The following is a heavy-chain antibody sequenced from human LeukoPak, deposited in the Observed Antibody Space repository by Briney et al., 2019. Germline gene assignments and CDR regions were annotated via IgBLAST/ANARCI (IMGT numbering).Heavy chain of an antibody. V-gene: IGHV3-74*01. CDR3: ARFYYDSSVYYWGFLGDY. CDR1: GFTFSSYW. D-gene: IGHD3-22*01. J-gene: IGHJ4*02. Sequence: GGSLRLSCAASGFTFSSYWMHWVRQAPGKGLVWVSRINSDGSSTSYADSVKGRFTISRDNAKNTLYLQMNSLRAEDTAVYYCARFYYDSSVYYWGFLGDYWGRGPLVPFPS. CDR2: INSDGSST.